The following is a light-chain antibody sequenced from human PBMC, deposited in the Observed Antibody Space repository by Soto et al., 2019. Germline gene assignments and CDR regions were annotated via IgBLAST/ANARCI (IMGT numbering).Light chain of an antibody. CDR1: ESVSSSY. CDR3: QQYHSSPLT. CDR2: AAS. J-gene: IGKJ4*01. V-gene: IGKV3-20*01. Sequence: PGARATLSCRASESVSSSYLTWYQQKPGQAPRLVIYAASSRATGIPYRFSGNGSGTDFTLTISRLEPEDVAVYYCQQYHSSPLTFGGGTKVEIK.